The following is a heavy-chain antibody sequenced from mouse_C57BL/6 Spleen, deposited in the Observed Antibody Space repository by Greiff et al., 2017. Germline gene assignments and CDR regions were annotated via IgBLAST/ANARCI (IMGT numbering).Heavy chain of an antibody. V-gene: IGHV1-26*01. CDR1: GYTFTDYY. Sequence: VQLQQSGPELVKPGASVKISCKASGYTFTDYYMNWVKQSHGKSLEWIGDINPNNGGTSYNQKFKGKATLAVDKSSSTAYMELRSLTSEDSAVXYCARRDYLYAMDYWGQGTSVTVSS. J-gene: IGHJ4*01. CDR2: INPNNGGT. CDR3: ARRDYLYAMDY. D-gene: IGHD2-4*01.